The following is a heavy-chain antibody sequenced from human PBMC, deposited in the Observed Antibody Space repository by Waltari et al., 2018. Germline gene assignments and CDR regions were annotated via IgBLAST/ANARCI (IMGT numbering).Heavy chain of an antibody. J-gene: IGHJ4*02. CDR2: INHSGST. V-gene: IGHV4-34*01. CDR1: GGSFGGYY. D-gene: IGHD3-3*01. CDR3: AGGITI. Sequence: QVQLQQWGAGLLKPSETLSLTCAVYGGSFGGYYWSWIRQPPGKGLEWIGEINHSGSTNYNPSLKSRVTISVDTSKNQFSLKRSSVTAADMAVYYCAGGITIWGQGTLVTVSS.